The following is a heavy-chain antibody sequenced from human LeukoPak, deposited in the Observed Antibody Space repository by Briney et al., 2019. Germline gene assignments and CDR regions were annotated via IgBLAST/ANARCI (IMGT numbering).Heavy chain of an antibody. CDR2: TSYSEVT. Sequence: SETLSLTCSVSGGSINNYYWSWIRQPPGKGLEWVGYTSYSEVTDYNPSLKSRVTISVDTSKNQFSLKLTSVTAADTAVYYCARCPKGVYYYYMDVRGKGTTVTVSS. CDR3: ARCPKGVYYYYMDV. J-gene: IGHJ6*03. V-gene: IGHV4-59*01. CDR1: GGSINNYY.